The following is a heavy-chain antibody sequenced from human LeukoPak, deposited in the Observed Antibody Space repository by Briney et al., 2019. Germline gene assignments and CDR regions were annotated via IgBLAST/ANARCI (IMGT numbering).Heavy chain of an antibody. D-gene: IGHD6-19*01. CDR3: AREGQWLPDWFDP. CDR1: GGSISGYY. J-gene: IGHJ5*02. CDR2: IHYSGST. V-gene: IGHV4-59*01. Sequence: SETLSLTCTGSGGSISGYYWSWVRQPPGKGLEWIGYIHYSGSTNYNPSLKSRVTISLDTSKNQFSLKLTSVTAADTAVYYCAREGQWLPDWFDPWGQGTLVTVSS.